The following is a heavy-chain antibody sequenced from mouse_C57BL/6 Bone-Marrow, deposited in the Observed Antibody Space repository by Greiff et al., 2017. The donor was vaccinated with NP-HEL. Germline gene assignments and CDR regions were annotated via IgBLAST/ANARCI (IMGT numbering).Heavy chain of an antibody. CDR3: ARSPPYDYDGAY. V-gene: IGHV1-19*01. Sequence: VQLQQSGPVLVKPGASVKMSCKASGYTFTDYYMNWVKQSHGKSLEWIGVINPYNGGTSYNQKFKGKATLTVDKSSSTAYMELNSLTSEDSAVYYCARSPPYDYDGAYWGQGTLVTVSA. CDR1: GYTFTDYY. D-gene: IGHD2-4*01. CDR2: INPYNGGT. J-gene: IGHJ3*01.